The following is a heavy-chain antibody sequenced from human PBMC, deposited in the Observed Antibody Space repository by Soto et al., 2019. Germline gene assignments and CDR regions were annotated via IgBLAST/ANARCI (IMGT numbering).Heavy chain of an antibody. V-gene: IGHV1-69*13. CDR2: IIPIFGTA. CDR3: ARAYVDTAMVTLGHRTKNWFDP. J-gene: IGHJ5*02. Sequence: GASVKVSCKASGCTFSSYAISWVRQAPGQGLEWMGGIIPIFGTANYAQKFQGRVTITADESTSTAYMELSSLRSEDTAVYYCARAYVDTAMVTLGHRTKNWFDPWGQGTLVTVSS. CDR1: GCTFSSYA. D-gene: IGHD5-18*01.